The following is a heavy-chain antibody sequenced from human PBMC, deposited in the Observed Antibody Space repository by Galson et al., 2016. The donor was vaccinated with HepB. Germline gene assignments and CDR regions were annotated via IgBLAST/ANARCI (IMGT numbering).Heavy chain of an antibody. V-gene: IGHV3-23*01. CDR1: GFTFSTFA. D-gene: IGHD4-23*01. CDR2: ITGTGGGT. CDR3: AKDHTGSTVGWSDGTDV. Sequence: SLRLSCAASGFTFSTFAMSWVRQAPGKGLEWISGITGTGGGTYYADSVKGRFTISRDTSKNTLFLQLSSLRGEDKAVYYCAKDHTGSTVGWSDGTDVWGQGNPGHRLL. J-gene: IGHJ6*02.